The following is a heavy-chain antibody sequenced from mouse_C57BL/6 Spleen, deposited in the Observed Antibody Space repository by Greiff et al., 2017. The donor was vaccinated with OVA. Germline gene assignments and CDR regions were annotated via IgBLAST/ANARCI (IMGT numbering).Heavy chain of an antibody. V-gene: IGHV1-52*01. J-gene: IGHJ2*01. D-gene: IGHD3-2*02. Sequence: VQLQQPGAELVRPGSSVKLSCKASGYTFTSYWMHWVKQRPIQGLEWIGNIDPSDSETHYNQKFKDKATLTVDKSSSTAYMQLSSLTSEDSAVYYCARTAQALYYFDNWGQGTTLTVSS. CDR2: IDPSDSET. CDR1: GYTFTSYW. CDR3: ARTAQALYYFDN.